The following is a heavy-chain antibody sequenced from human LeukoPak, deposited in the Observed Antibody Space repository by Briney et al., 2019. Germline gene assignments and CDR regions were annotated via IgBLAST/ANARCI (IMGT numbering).Heavy chain of an antibody. J-gene: IGHJ4*02. D-gene: IGHD3-16*02. CDR3: ARYDVWGSYRAFDY. V-gene: IGHV4-39*07. Sequence: SETLSLTCTVSGGSISSSTYFWGWIRQPPGKGLEWIGTIYYSGSTYYNPSLKSRVTISVDTSKNQFSLKLSSVTAADTAVYYCARYDVWGSYRAFDYWGQGTLVTGSS. CDR1: GGSISSSTYF. CDR2: IYYSGST.